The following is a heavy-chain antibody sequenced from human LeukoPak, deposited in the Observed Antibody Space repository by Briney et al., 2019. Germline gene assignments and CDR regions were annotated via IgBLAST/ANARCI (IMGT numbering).Heavy chain of an antibody. CDR1: GGTFTSYA. Sequence: SVKVSCKASGGTFTSYAVSWVRQAPGQGLEWMGGIIPIFGTAHYAQKFQGRVTITTDESTSTAYMDLSSLRFDDTAVYYCARGYYDSSGYYYVWDYWGQGTLVTVSS. CDR3: ARGYYDSSGYYYVWDY. CDR2: IIPIFGTA. D-gene: IGHD3-22*01. J-gene: IGHJ4*02. V-gene: IGHV1-69*05.